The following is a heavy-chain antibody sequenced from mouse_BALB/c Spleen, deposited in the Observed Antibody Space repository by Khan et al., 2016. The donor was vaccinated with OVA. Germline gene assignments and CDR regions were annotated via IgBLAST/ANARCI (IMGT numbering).Heavy chain of an antibody. CDR2: IAPGSGST. Sequence: DLVKPGASVKLSCKASGYTFTSYWINWIKQRPGQGLEWIGRIAPGSGSTSYTEMFKGEATLTVDTSSSKAYIQLSSLSSEDSAVYLCARSNYYGSGLYAIDYWGQGTSVTVSA. V-gene: IGHV1S41*01. CDR3: ARSNYYGSGLYAIDY. D-gene: IGHD1-1*01. J-gene: IGHJ4*01. CDR1: GYTFTSYW.